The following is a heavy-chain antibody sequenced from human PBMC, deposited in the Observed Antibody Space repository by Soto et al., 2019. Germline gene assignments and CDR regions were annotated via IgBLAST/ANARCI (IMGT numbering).Heavy chain of an antibody. CDR3: ARGGPGGYPTWFDP. CDR2: INHSGST. D-gene: IGHD3-22*01. Sequence: SETLSLTCAVYGGSFSGYYWSWIRQPPGKGLEWIGEINHSGSTNYNPSFKSRVTISVDTSKNQFSLKLSSVTAADTAVYYWARGGPGGYPTWFDPWGRGTRVTVSS. V-gene: IGHV4-34*01. J-gene: IGHJ5*02. CDR1: GGSFSGYY.